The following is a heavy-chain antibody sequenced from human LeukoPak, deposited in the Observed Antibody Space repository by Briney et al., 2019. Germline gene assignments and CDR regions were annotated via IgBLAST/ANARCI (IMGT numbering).Heavy chain of an antibody. J-gene: IGHJ4*02. V-gene: IGHV1-8*03. CDR3: ARNYNGLNY. D-gene: IGHD3-10*01. Sequence: ASVKVSRKASGYTFTSNEIYWVRQATGQGLEWMGWVNPNSGNTGYAQKFQGRVTITRNTSISTAYMEMSSLRSEDTAIYYCARNYNGLNYWGQGTLVTVSS. CDR1: GYTFTSNE. CDR2: VNPNSGNT.